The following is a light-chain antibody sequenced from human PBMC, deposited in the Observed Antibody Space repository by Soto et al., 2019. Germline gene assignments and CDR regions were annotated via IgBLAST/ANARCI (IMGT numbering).Light chain of an antibody. J-gene: IGLJ1*01. V-gene: IGLV2-14*01. CDR1: SSDVGGYSY. CDR2: DVS. CDR3: ASYTTSSTYV. Sequence: QSVLAQPASVSGSPGQSIAISCTGTSSDVGGYSYVSWYQQQPGKAPKLVISDVSNRPSGVPDRFSGSKSGNTASLTISGLQTEDEADYYCASYTTSSTYVFGTGTKVTVL.